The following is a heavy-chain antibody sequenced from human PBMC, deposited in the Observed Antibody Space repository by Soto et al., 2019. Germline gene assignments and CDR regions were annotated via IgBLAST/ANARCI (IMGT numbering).Heavy chain of an antibody. Sequence: QEQLVESGGAVVQPGGSLRLSCATSGFTFSTTVLHWVRQAPGKGLEWLAVMVHDETITIYADSVKGRFTISRDNSKNTLYLQMNSLRTEDTGIYYCAIDNIPGAPDYLDSWGQGTLVTVSS. CDR3: AIDNIPGAPDYLDS. CDR2: MVHDETIT. V-gene: IGHV3-30-3*01. J-gene: IGHJ4*02. D-gene: IGHD1-1*01. CDR1: GFTFSTTV.